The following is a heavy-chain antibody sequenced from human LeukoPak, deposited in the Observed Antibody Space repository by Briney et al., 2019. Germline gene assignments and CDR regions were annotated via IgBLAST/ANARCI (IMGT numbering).Heavy chain of an antibody. J-gene: IGHJ5*02. CDR3: ARRGGLLAPDFDP. V-gene: IGHV4-34*01. Sequence: SETLSLTCAVYGGSFSGYYWSWIRQPPGKGLEWIGEINHSESTNYNPSLKSRVTISVDTSKNQFSLKLSSVTAADTAVYYCARRGGLLAPDFDPWGQGTLVTVSS. D-gene: IGHD1-14*01. CDR1: GGSFSGYY. CDR2: INHSEST.